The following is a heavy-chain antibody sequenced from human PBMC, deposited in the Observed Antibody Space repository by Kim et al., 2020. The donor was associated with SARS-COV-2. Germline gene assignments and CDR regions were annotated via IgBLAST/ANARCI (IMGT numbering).Heavy chain of an antibody. CDR2: IDYSGST. D-gene: IGHD7-27*01. V-gene: IGHV4-61*01. CDR3: ASALTPTPDY. CDR1: GGSVRSGNYY. Sequence: SETLSLTCTVSGGSVRSGNYYWSWIRQPPGKGREWIGYIDYSGSTKYNTSLKNRVTISVDTSKNQFSLRLSSVTAADTAVYYCASALTPTPDYWGQGNLFIVYS. J-gene: IGHJ4*02.